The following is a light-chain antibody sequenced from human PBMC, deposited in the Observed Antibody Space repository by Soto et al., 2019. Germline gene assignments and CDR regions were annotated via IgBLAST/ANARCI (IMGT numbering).Light chain of an antibody. CDR3: QQYNNWPF. V-gene: IGKV3-15*01. Sequence: EIVLTQSPAALSLSPGERATLSCRASQSVSSYLAWYQQKPGQAPRLLIYGASTRATGIPARFSGSGSGTEFTLTISSLQSEDFAVYYCQQYNNWPFFGQGTRLEIK. CDR2: GAS. J-gene: IGKJ5*01. CDR1: QSVSSY.